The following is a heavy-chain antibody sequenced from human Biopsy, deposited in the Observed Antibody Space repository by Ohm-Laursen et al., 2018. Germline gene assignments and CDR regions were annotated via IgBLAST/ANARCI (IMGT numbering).Heavy chain of an antibody. CDR1: GFTFTVYS. CDR3: ARWYGDLFYYYNGMDV. V-gene: IGHV3-21*01. CDR2: ITSGTSST. D-gene: IGHD3-10*01. J-gene: IGHJ6*02. Sequence: GSLRLSCTASGFTFTVYSIVWVRQAPGKGLEWVSSITSGTSSTYYADSVKGRVTISRDNANNSVSLQMNNLRVDDTAVYYCARWYGDLFYYYNGMDVWGQGTTVTVSS.